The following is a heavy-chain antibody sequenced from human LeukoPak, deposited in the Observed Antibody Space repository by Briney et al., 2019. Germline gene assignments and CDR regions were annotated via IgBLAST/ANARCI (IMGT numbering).Heavy chain of an antibody. D-gene: IGHD6-6*01. CDR3: ANLKYSSSSGAEYFQH. CDR1: GFTFSSYA. CDR2: ISGSGGST. V-gene: IGHV3-23*01. Sequence: GGSLRPSCAASGFTFSSYAMSWVRQAPGKGLEWVSAISGSGGSTYYADSVKGRFTISRDNSKNTLYLQMNSLRAEDTAVYYCANLKYSSSSGAEYFQHWGQGTLVTVSS. J-gene: IGHJ1*01.